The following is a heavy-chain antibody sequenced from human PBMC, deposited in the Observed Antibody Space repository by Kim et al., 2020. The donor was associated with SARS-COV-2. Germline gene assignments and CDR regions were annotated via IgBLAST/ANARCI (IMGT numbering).Heavy chain of an antibody. Sequence: DYAISVKSRITIHPATSKNQFSLQLNSVIPEDTAVYYCARDTPGQKGFDVWGQGTVVTVSS. J-gene: IGHJ3*01. CDR3: ARDTPGQKGFDV. V-gene: IGHV6-1*01.